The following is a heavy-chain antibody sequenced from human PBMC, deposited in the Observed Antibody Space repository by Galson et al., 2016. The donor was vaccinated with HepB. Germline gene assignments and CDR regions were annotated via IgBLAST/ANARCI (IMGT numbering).Heavy chain of an antibody. CDR3: ARDSRASTAYDRNSGWFDP. CDR1: GHTFPKLV. CDR2: INAGNDNR. J-gene: IGHJ5*02. Sequence: SVKVSCKASGHTFPKLVLHWVRQAPGQRLEWMGWINAGNDNRIYSERFQDRVTFSRDTSASTVYMELRSLRSEDTAVYYCARDSRASTAYDRNSGWFDPWGQGTLLTVSS. D-gene: IGHD1-26*01. V-gene: IGHV1-3*01.